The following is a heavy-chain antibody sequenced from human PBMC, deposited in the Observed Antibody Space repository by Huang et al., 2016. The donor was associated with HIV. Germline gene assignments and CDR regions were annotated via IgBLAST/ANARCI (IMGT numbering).Heavy chain of an antibody. D-gene: IGHD2-8*01. CDR3: VIMDDYFDY. CDR2: IGGNSGYI. CDR1: GFAFSQYA. J-gene: IGHJ4*02. Sequence: EVQLVESGGGLVQPGWSLRLSCAASGFAFSQYAVHWVRQARWKGLEGGSGIGGNSGYIAYAASVRGRFVISRDNAKKSLYLKMNGLRFEDTALYFCVIMDDYFDYWGQGVLVGVSS. V-gene: IGHV3-9*01.